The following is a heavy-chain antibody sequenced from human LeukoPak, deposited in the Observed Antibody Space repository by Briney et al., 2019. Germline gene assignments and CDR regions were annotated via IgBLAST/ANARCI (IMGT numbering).Heavy chain of an antibody. CDR2: VYYSGST. D-gene: IGHD5-12*01. CDR3: ARDSVATTRYYYYYYMDV. J-gene: IGHJ6*03. Sequence: SQTLSLTCTVSGGSISSGGYYWSWIRQHPGKGLEWIGYVYYSGSTYYNPSLKSRVTISVDTSKNQFSLKLSSVTAADTAVYYCARDSVATTRYYYYYYMDVWGKGTTVTVSS. V-gene: IGHV4-31*03. CDR1: GGSISSGGYY.